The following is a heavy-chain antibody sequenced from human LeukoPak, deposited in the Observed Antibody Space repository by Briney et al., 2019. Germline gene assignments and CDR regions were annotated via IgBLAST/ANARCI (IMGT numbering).Heavy chain of an antibody. Sequence: ASVKVSCKASGGTFSSYAISWVRQAPGQGLEWVGGIIPIFGTANYAQKFQGRVTITADESTSTAYMELSSLRSEDTAVYYCAAGPVDIVATSLDYWAREPWSPSPQ. CDR2: IIPIFGTA. CDR1: GGTFSSYA. CDR3: AAGPVDIVATSLDY. V-gene: IGHV1-69*13. D-gene: IGHD5-12*01. J-gene: IGHJ4*02.